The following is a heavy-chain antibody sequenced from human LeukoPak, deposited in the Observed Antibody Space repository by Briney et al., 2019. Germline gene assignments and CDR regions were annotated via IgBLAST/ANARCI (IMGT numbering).Heavy chain of an antibody. CDR2: VSYDGSNK. Sequence: TGGSLRLSCAASGFTFSDYYMSWIRQAPGKGLEWVGVVSYDGSNKYYGDSVRGRFSMSRDNSKNTVYLQMNSLRSDDTAKYYCANLRMGANYNGMDVWGQGTTVIVSS. CDR1: GFTFSDYY. V-gene: IGHV3-30*18. CDR3: ANLRMGANYNGMDV. D-gene: IGHD2-8*01. J-gene: IGHJ6*02.